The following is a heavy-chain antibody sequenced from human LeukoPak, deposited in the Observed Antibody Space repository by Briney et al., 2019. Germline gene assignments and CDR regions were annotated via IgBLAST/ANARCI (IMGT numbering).Heavy chain of an antibody. CDR1: GFTFSSYS. Sequence: GWSLRLSCAASGFTFSSYSMNWVRQAPGKGLEWVSSISSSSSYIYYADSVKGRFTISRDNAKNSLYLQMNSLRAEDTAVYYCASDGSYDYVWGSYRHNWFDPWGQGTLVTVSS. CDR3: ASDGSYDYVWGSYRHNWFDP. J-gene: IGHJ5*02. V-gene: IGHV3-21*01. CDR2: ISSSSSYI. D-gene: IGHD3-16*02.